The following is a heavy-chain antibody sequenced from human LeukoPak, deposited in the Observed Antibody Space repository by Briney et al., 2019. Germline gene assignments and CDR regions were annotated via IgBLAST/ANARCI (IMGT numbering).Heavy chain of an antibody. CDR3: AREPHYSIAVAGIYYYYGMDV. CDR2: IKQDGSEK. D-gene: IGHD6-19*01. V-gene: IGHV3-7*01. CDR1: GFTFSSYR. J-gene: IGHJ6*02. Sequence: AGGSLRLSCAASGFTFSSYRMSWVRQAPGKGLEWVANIKQDGSEKYYVDSVKGRFTISRDNAKNPLYLQMNSLRAEDTAVYYCAREPHYSIAVAGIYYYYGMDVWGQGTTVTVSS.